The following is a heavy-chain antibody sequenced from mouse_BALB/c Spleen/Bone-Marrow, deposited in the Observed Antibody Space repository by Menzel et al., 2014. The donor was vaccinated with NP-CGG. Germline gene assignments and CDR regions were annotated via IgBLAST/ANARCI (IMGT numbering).Heavy chain of an antibody. CDR2: IYPGSGST. CDR1: GYTFTSYW. J-gene: IGHJ3*01. CDR3: TRCYYGYDGVSWFAY. D-gene: IGHD2-2*01. Sequence: LQQPGSELVRPGASVKLSCKASGYTFTSYWMHWVKQRHGQGLEWIGNIYPGSGSTNYDEKFKSKGTLTVDTSSGTAYMRLSSLTSEDSAVYYCTRCYYGYDGVSWFAYWGQGTLVTVSA. V-gene: IGHV1S22*01.